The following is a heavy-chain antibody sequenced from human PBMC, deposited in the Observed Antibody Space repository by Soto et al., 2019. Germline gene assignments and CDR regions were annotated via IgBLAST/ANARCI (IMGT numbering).Heavy chain of an antibody. CDR3: ARGAGGDSYY. D-gene: IGHD2-21*02. V-gene: IGHV1-69*13. J-gene: IGHJ4*02. CDR2: IIPIFGTA. CDR1: GYTFTGYT. Sequence: GASVKVSCKASGYTFTGYTMNWVRQAPGQGLEWMGGIIPIFGTANYAQKFQGRVTITADESTSTAYMELSSLRSEDTAVYYCARGAGGDSYYWGQGTLVTVSS.